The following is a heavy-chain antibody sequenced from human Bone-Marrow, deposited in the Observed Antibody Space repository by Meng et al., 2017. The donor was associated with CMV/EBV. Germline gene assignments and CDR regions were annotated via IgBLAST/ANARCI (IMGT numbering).Heavy chain of an antibody. CDR3: ARDRGMTTKIFGYFDL. D-gene: IGHD4-11*01. J-gene: IGHJ2*01. CDR2: IKQDGSEK. CDR1: GFTFSSYW. V-gene: IGHV3-7*01. Sequence: GGSLRLSCAASGFTFSSYWMSWVRQAPGKGLEWMANIKQDGSEKYYVDSVKGRFTISRDNAKNSLYLQMNSLRAEDTAVYYCARDRGMTTKIFGYFDLWGRGTRVTVYS.